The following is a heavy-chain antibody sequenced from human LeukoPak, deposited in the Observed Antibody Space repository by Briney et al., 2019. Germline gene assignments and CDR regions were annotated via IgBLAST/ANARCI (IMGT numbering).Heavy chain of an antibody. CDR1: GGSISSYY. CDR2: IYTSGST. J-gene: IGHJ4*02. CDR3: ARAYCTNGVCHVGLFDY. D-gene: IGHD2-8*01. V-gene: IGHV4-4*07. Sequence: SETLSLTCTVSGGSISSYYWSWIRQPAGKGLEWIGRIYTSGSTNYNPSLKSRVTMSVDTSKNQFSLKLSSVTAADTAVYYCARAYCTNGVCHVGLFDYWGQGTLVTVSS.